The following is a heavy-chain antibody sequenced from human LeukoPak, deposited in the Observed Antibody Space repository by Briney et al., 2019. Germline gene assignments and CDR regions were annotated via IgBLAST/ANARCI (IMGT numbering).Heavy chain of an antibody. CDR3: AKDRPDKYYGDYFGYYYYYGMDV. J-gene: IGHJ6*02. D-gene: IGHD4-17*01. CDR2: ISGSGGST. V-gene: IGHV3-23*01. Sequence: GGSLRLSCAASGFTFSSYAMSWVRQAPGKGLEWVSAISGSGGSTYYADSVKGRFTISGDNSKNTLYLQMNSLRAEDTAVYYCAKDRPDKYYGDYFGYYYYYGMDVWGQGTTVTVSS. CDR1: GFTFSSYA.